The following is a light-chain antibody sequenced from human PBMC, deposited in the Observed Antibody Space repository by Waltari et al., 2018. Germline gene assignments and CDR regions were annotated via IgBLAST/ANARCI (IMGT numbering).Light chain of an antibody. J-gene: IGLJ2*01. CDR1: SSYVGTYHY. Sequence: QSALTQPASVSGSPGQSITISCTGTSSYVGTYHYTSWYQHHPGKAPKLMSFHVSIRPSGVSNRFSGSKSGNTVSLTISGLQAEDEADYYCSSYISSSTLELFGGGTSLTVL. CDR3: SSYISSSTLEL. V-gene: IGLV2-14*03. CDR2: HVS.